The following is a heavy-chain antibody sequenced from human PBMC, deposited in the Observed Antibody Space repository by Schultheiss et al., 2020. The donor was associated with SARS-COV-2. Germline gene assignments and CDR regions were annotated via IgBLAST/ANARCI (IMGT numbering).Heavy chain of an antibody. J-gene: IGHJ4*02. V-gene: IGHV3-23*01. Sequence: GGSLRLSCAASGFTFSSYAMSWVRQAPGKGLEWVSAISGSGGSTYYADSVKGRFTISRDNSKNTLYLQMNSLRAEDTAVYYCAKDGYYYDSSGYGYYFDYWGQGTLVTVSS. CDR3: AKDGYYYDSSGYGYYFDY. CDR1: GFTFSSYA. CDR2: ISGSGGST. D-gene: IGHD3-22*01.